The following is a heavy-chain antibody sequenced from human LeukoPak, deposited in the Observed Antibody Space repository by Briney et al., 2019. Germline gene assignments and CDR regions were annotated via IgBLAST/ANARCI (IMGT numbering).Heavy chain of an antibody. J-gene: IGHJ6*02. CDR2: ISTDGSQT. D-gene: IGHD5-18*01. CDR3: ARDRVTSSYYYYGMDV. V-gene: IGHV3-74*01. CDR1: GFTFSNYW. Sequence: GGSLRLSCEASGFTFSNYWMHWVRQAPGKGLMWVSQISTDGSQTFYADSVKGRFTISRDNAKNTLYLQMNSLRAEDTAVYYCARDRVTSSYYYYGMDVWGQGTTVTVSS.